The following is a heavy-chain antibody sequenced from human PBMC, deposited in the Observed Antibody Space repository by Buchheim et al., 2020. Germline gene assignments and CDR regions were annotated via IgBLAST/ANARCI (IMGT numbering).Heavy chain of an antibody. V-gene: IGHV4-59*08. CDR1: GDSVSTYY. J-gene: IGHJ4*02. Sequence: QVKLQESGPGLVKPSETLSLTCTVSGDSVSTYYWSWIRQSPGKGLEWIGNAYYTGSTTYNPSFKSRVTILVETSRNQVSLKLNSVTAADTAVYYCAKHEWDSNSRCGDWGQG. CDR3: AKHEWDSNSRCGD. CDR2: AYYTGST. D-gene: IGHD6-13*01.